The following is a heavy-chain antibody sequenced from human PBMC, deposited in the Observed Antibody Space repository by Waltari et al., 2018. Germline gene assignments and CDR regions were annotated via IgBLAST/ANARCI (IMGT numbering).Heavy chain of an antibody. CDR2: IYYSGST. J-gene: IGHJ5*02. Sequence: QVQLQESGPGLVKPSETLSLTCTVSGGSISSYYWSWIRQPPGKGLEWIGYIYYSGSTNYNPSLKSRVTISVDTSKNQFSLKLSSVTAADTAVYYCASLGYDSSGYYYPGWFDPWGQGTLVTVSS. V-gene: IGHV4-59*08. CDR1: GGSISSYY. CDR3: ASLGYDSSGYYYPGWFDP. D-gene: IGHD3-22*01.